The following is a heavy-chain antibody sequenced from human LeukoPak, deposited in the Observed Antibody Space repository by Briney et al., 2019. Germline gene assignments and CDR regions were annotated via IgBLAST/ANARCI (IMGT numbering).Heavy chain of an antibody. V-gene: IGHV4-59*01. CDR2: IYYRGST. J-gene: IGHJ6*03. D-gene: IGHD5-18*01. CDR1: GGSISNYY. CDR3: ARVSDTAMVYYMDV. Sequence: SETLSLTCTVSGGSISNYYWSWIRQPPGKGLDWLGYIYYRGSTSYNPSLKSRVTISVDTSKSQVSLKLNSVTAADTAVYYCARVSDTAMVYYMDVWGKGTTVTVSS.